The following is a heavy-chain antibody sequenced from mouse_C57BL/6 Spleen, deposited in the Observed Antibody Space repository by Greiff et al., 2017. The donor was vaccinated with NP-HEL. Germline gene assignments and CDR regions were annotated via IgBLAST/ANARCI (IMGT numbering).Heavy chain of an antibody. Sequence: VQLQQPGAELVKPGASVKLSCKASGYTFTSYWMQWVKQRPGQGLEWIGEIDPSDSYTNYNQKFKGKATLTVDTSSSTAYMQLSSLTSEDSAVYYCARSMVTYWYFDVWGTGTTVTVSS. CDR1: GYTFTSYW. CDR3: ARSMVTYWYFDV. J-gene: IGHJ1*03. D-gene: IGHD2-3*01. V-gene: IGHV1-50*01. CDR2: IDPSDSYT.